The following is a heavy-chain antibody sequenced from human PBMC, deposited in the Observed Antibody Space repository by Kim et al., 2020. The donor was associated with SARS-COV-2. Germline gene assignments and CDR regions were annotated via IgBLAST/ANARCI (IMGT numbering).Heavy chain of an antibody. CDR3: VTDERASVLGS. J-gene: IGHJ5*02. Sequence: GGSLRLSCVASGFMFSAYRMDWVRQAPGKGPEWVSSISSYSNYIYYADSVKGQFTISRDNAKNSVFLQMNSLRAEDTAVYYCVTDERASVLGSWGQGTLVTVSS. CDR1: GFMFSAYR. V-gene: IGHV3-21*01. CDR2: ISSYSNYI. D-gene: IGHD3-16*01.